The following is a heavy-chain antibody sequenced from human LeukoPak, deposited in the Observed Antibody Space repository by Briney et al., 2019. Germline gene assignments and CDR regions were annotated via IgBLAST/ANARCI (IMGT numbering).Heavy chain of an antibody. V-gene: IGHV1-2*02. D-gene: IGHD5-18*01. CDR3: ARVDTAMVAGGGXY. J-gene: IGHJ4*01. CDR1: GYSFTGYY. Sequence: ASVKVSCKASGYSFTGYYMHWVRQAPGQGLEWMGWINPNSGGTKYAQKLKGRVTMTRDTSISTAYMELSRLRSDDTAVYYCARVDTAMVAGGGXYWGXXTLXTVSS. CDR2: INPNSGGT.